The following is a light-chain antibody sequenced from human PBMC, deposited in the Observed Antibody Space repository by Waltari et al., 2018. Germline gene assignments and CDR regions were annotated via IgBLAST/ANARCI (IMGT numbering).Light chain of an antibody. CDR1: SSDVGTYNL. CDR2: EGN. V-gene: IGLV2-23*01. CDR3: CSCARIPFEVV. Sequence: QSALTQPASVSGSPGQSITISCIGDSSDVGTYNLVSWFQKHPNEAPKVILYEGNKRPSGMSYRVSCSKSGNTAYLTISGLQPEDEGDYYCCSCARIPFEVVFGGGTKLTVL. J-gene: IGLJ2*01.